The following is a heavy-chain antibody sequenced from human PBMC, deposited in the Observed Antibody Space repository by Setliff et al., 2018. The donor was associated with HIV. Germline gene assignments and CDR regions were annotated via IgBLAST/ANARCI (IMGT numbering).Heavy chain of an antibody. CDR2: INHSRRT. D-gene: IGHD3-22*01. CDR1: GDSFSGYY. CDR3: ARGFSGDYLFTGYMDV. J-gene: IGHJ6*03. Sequence: SETLSLTCAVYGDSFSGYYWSWIRQAPGEGLEWIGEINHSRRTNYNPSLRSRVTRSVDTSKNQFSLNLRSVTAADTAVYYCARGFSGDYLFTGYMDVWGKGTTGTVSS. V-gene: IGHV4-34*01.